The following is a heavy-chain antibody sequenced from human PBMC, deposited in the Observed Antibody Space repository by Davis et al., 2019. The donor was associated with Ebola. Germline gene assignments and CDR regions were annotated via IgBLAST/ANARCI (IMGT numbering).Heavy chain of an antibody. CDR2: INPNSGGT. CDR3: ARDPNRRDGYNSFDY. V-gene: IGHV1-2*04. Sequence: ASVKVSCKASGYTFTGYYMHWVRQAPGQGLEWMGWINPNSGGTNYAQKFQGWVTMTRDTSISTAYMELSRLRSDDTAVYYCARDPNRRDGYNSFDYWGQGTLVTVSS. D-gene: IGHD5-24*01. J-gene: IGHJ4*02. CDR1: GYTFTGYY.